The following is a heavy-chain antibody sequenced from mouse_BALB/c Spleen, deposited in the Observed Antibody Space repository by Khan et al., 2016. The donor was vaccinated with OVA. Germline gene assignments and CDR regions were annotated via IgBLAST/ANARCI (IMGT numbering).Heavy chain of an antibody. D-gene: IGHD2-13*01. V-gene: IGHV5-9-3*01. Sequence: VQLKESGGGLVKPGGSLKLSCAASGFTFSTYAMSWVRQTPEKRLEWVATISSDGDYTYYPDNVTGRFTISRDNAKNTLCLQMTSLRSEDTAMXCCATSPYGDFAYWGQGTLVTVSA. J-gene: IGHJ3*01. CDR3: ATSPYGDFAY. CDR1: GFTFSTYA. CDR2: ISSDGDYT.